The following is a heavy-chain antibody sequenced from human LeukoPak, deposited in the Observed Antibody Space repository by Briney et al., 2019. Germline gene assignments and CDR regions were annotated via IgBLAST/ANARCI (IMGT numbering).Heavy chain of an antibody. CDR1: GFIVSSKY. CDR2: IYSGGST. Sequence: GGSLRLSCAASGFIVSSKYMSWVRQAPGKGPEWVSVIYSGGSTYYAASVEGRFTISRDNSKNTVYLQMNSLRVEDTAVYYCARAGPIDYWGQGTPVTVSS. J-gene: IGHJ4*02. CDR3: ARAGPIDY. V-gene: IGHV3-53*01.